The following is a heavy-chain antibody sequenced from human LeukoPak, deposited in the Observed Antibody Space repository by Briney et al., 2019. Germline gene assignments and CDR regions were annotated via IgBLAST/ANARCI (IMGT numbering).Heavy chain of an antibody. CDR3: ARDYGSSGIWFGEVSSPYFDY. CDR2: ISYDGSNK. Sequence: GGSLRLSCAASGFTFSSYAMHWVRQAPGKGLEWVAVISYDGSNKYYADSVKGRFTISRDNSKNTLYLQMNSLRAEDTAVYYCARDYGSSGIWFGEVSSPYFDYWGQGTLVTVSS. CDR1: GFTFSSYA. D-gene: IGHD3-10*01. V-gene: IGHV3-30*04. J-gene: IGHJ4*02.